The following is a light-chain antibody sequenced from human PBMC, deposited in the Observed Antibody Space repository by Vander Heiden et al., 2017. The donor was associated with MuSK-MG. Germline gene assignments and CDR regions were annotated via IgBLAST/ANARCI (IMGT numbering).Light chain of an antibody. V-gene: IGKV3-20*01. CDR1: QSISSSF. J-gene: IGKJ1*01. Sequence: EIVLTQSPGTLSLSAGERATLSCRASQSISSSFLAWYQQKPGQPPRLLIYGASSRVTGIPDRFSGSASGTDFTLAIRRLDPEDFAVYYCQQYGSSPWTFGQGTKVEVK. CDR2: GAS. CDR3: QQYGSSPWT.